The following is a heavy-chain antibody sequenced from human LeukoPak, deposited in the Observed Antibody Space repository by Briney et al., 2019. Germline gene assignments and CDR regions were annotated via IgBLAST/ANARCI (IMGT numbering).Heavy chain of an antibody. V-gene: IGHV4-34*01. Sequence: SETLSLTCAVYGGSFSGYYWSWIRQPPGKGLEWIGEINHSGSTNYNPSLKSRVTISVDTSKNQFSLKLSSVTAADTAVYYCARDPLPGYSSSWYGFDPWGQGTLVTVSS. D-gene: IGHD6-13*01. J-gene: IGHJ5*02. CDR3: ARDPLPGYSSSWYGFDP. CDR2: INHSGST. CDR1: GGSFSGYY.